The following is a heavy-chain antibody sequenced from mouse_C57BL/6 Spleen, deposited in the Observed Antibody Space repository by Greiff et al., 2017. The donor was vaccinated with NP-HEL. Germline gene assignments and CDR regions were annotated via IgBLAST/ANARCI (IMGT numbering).Heavy chain of an antibody. J-gene: IGHJ4*01. D-gene: IGHD2-5*01. CDR2: IDPNSGGT. CDR1: GYTFTSYW. CDR3: ARWGYSNYYAMDY. V-gene: IGHV1-72*01. Sequence: QVQLQQPGAELVKPGASVKLSCKASGYTFTSYWMHWVKQRPGRGLEWIGRIDPNSGGTKYNEKFKSKATLTVDKPSSTAYMQLSSLTSEDSAVYDCARWGYSNYYAMDYWGQGTSVTVSS.